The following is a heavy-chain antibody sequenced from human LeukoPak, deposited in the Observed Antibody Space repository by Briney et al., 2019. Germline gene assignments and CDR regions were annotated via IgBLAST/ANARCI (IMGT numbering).Heavy chain of an antibody. CDR1: GFNFNSYW. V-gene: IGHV3-7*04. J-gene: IGHJ4*02. CDR3: ARARYGSGGYFFDF. Sequence: PGGSLRLSCAASGFNFNSYWMSWVRQAPGKGLECVANIKQDGSDIYFVDSVKGRVTISRDNAKKSLYLQMNSLRGEDTAVYYCARARYGSGGYFFDFWGQGTLVTVSS. CDR2: IKQDGSDI. D-gene: IGHD3-10*01.